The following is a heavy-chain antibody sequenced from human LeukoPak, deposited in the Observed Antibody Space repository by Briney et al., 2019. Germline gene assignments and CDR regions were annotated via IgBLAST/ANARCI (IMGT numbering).Heavy chain of an antibody. CDR1: GFTFSAYG. D-gene: IGHD6-19*01. J-gene: IGHJ4*02. CDR2: ISYDGSDK. V-gene: IGHV3-30*03. Sequence: TGGSLRLSCAASGFTFSAYGMHWVRQASGKGLEWVAAISYDGSDKYYADSVKGRFTISRDNSKNTLYLQMNSLRAEDTAVYYCARPDYSSGWYGYSDSWGQGTLVTVSS. CDR3: ARPDYSSGWYGYSDS.